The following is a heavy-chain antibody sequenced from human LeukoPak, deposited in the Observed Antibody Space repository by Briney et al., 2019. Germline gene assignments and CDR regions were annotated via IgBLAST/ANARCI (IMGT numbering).Heavy chain of an antibody. CDR3: ARHHSSGWTRDAFDI. CDR1: GYSFTSYW. V-gene: IGHV5-51*01. D-gene: IGHD6-19*01. J-gene: IGHJ3*02. Sequence: GESLKISCKGSGYSFTSYWIGWVRQMPGKGLEWMGIIFPSDSDTRYSPSFQGQVTISADKSISTAYLQWSSLKASDTAMYYCARHHSSGWTRDAFDIWGQGTMATVSS. CDR2: IFPSDSDT.